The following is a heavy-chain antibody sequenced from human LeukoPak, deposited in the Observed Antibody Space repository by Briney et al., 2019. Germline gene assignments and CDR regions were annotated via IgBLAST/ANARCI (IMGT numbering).Heavy chain of an antibody. V-gene: IGHV5-51*01. CDR1: GYSFTTYW. CDR3: ARLIDYGGSGYYFDY. Sequence: GESLEISCKGSGYSFTTYWIGWVRQMPGKGLEWMAIIYPADSDTRHSPSFQGQVTISADKSISTAYLQWSSLKASDTAIYYCARLIDYGGSGYYFDYWGQGTLVTVSS. J-gene: IGHJ4*02. D-gene: IGHD4-23*01. CDR2: IYPADSDT.